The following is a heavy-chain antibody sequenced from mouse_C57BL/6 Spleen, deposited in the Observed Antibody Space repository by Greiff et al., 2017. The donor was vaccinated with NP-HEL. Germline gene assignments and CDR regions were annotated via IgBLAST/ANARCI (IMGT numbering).Heavy chain of an antibody. D-gene: IGHD1-1*01. CDR2: ISSGSSTI. V-gene: IGHV5-17*01. CDR1: GFTFSDYG. CDR3: ARPDYGSSYWFAG. Sequence: EVMLVESGGGLVKPGGSLKLSCAASGFTFSDYGMHWVRQAPEKGLEWVAYISSGSSTIYYADTVKGRFTISRDNAKNTLFLQMTSLRSEDTAMYYCARPDYGSSYWFAGWGQGTLVTVSA. J-gene: IGHJ3*01.